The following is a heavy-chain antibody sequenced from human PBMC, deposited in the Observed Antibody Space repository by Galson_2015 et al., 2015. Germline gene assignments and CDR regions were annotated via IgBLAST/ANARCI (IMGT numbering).Heavy chain of an antibody. Sequence: SVKVSCKASGYTFTSYAMNWVRQAPGQGLEWMGWINTNTGNPTYAQGFTGRFVFSLDTSVSTAYLQISSLKAEDTAVYYCARGGFLEWLNQNNWFDPWGQGTLVTVSS. CDR1: GYTFTSYA. V-gene: IGHV7-4-1*02. D-gene: IGHD3-3*01. CDR2: INTNTGNP. CDR3: ARGGFLEWLNQNNWFDP. J-gene: IGHJ5*02.